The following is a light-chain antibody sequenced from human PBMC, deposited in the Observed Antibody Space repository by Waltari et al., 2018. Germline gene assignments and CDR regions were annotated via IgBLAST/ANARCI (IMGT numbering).Light chain of an antibody. J-gene: IGLJ1*01. V-gene: IGLV3-21*02. Sequence: SYVLTQAPSASVAPGQTARITCEGNYIGSKSVHWYQQRPGQAPVLVVYADKDRPSGIPDRCSVSNSGNTATLTISRVEAGDEGDYCCQVWDSDSDHYVFASGTKVTVL. CDR2: ADK. CDR1: YIGSKS. CDR3: QVWDSDSDHYV.